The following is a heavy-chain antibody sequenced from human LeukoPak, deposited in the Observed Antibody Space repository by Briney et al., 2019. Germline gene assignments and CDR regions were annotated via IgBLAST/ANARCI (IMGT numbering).Heavy chain of an antibody. J-gene: IGHJ4*02. Sequence: GGSLRLSCAASGFTFSSYSMNWVRQAPGKGLEWVSSICSSSSYICYAGSVKGRFTISRDNAKNSLYLQMNSLRAEDTAVYYCARDGRAVAGTMDYWGQGTLVTVSS. V-gene: IGHV3-21*01. D-gene: IGHD6-19*01. CDR2: ICSSSSYI. CDR1: GFTFSSYS. CDR3: ARDGRAVAGTMDY.